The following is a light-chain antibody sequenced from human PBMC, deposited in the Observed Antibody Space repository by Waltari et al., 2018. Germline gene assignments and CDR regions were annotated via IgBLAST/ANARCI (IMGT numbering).Light chain of an antibody. CDR3: MEALQSVT. CDR1: QSLLHSNGYNY. Sequence: DIVMTPSPLSLPVTPGEPASISCRSSQSLLHSNGYNYLDWYLQKPGQSPQILIYLGSNRASGVPDRFSGSGSGTDFTLKISRVEAEDAGVYYCMEALQSVTFGQGTRLEIK. J-gene: IGKJ5*01. V-gene: IGKV2-28*01. CDR2: LGS.